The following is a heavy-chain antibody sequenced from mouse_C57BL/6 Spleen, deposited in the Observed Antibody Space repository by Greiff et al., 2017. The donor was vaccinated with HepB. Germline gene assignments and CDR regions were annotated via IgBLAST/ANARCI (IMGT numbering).Heavy chain of an antibody. V-gene: IGHV1-26*01. CDR1: GYTFTDYY. CDR3: ARGYYGQEGFAY. D-gene: IGHD2-1*01. CDR2: INPNNGGT. Sequence: EVQLQQSGPELVKPGASVKISCKASGYTFTDYYMNWVKQSHGKSLEWIGDINPNNGGTSYKQKFKGKATLTVDKSSSTAYMELRSLTSEDSAVYYCARGYYGQEGFAYWGQGTLVTVSA. J-gene: IGHJ3*01.